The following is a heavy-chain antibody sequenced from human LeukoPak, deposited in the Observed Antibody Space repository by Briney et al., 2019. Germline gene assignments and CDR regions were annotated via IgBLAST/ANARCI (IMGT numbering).Heavy chain of an antibody. V-gene: IGHV3-53*01. CDR3: ARDPDYGSGSYW. D-gene: IGHD3-10*01. CDR2: IYSGGST. J-gene: IGHJ4*02. CDR1: GFTFNIAW. Sequence: GGSLRLSCAATGFTFNIAWMSWVRQAPGKGLEWVSVIYSGGSTYYADSVKGRFTISRDNSKNTLYLQMNSLRAEDTAVYYCARDPDYGSGSYWWGQGTLVTVSS.